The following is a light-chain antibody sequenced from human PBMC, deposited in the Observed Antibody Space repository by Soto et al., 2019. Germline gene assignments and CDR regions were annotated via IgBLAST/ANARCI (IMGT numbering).Light chain of an antibody. Sequence: DIQMTQSPSTVSAYVGDSVTITCRASQSITTCLAGYQQRPGKAPKLLIYDVSSLQRGVPSRFSGSGSETEFTPTISSLQPDHFATSYCQHYRMYSPWTIGQGTTVDSK. J-gene: IGKJ1*01. CDR1: QSITTC. CDR2: DVS. CDR3: QHYRMYSPWT. V-gene: IGKV1-5*01.